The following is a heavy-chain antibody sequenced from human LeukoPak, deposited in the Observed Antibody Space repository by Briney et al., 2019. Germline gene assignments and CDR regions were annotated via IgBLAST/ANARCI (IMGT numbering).Heavy chain of an antibody. Sequence: GGSLRLSCAASGFIFSSYAMSWVRQAPGKGLEWVSAISGSGGSTYYADSVKGRFTISRDNSKNTLYLQMNSLRAEDTAVYYCAAAGKGGYYYYYMDVWGKGTTVTVSS. V-gene: IGHV3-23*01. D-gene: IGHD6-13*01. CDR1: GFIFSSYA. J-gene: IGHJ6*03. CDR3: AAAGKGGYYYYYMDV. CDR2: ISGSGGST.